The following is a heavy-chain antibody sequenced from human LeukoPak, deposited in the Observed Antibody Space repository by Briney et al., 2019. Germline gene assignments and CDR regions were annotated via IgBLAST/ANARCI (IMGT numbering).Heavy chain of an antibody. J-gene: IGHJ3*02. CDR2: IYTSGST. CDR3: ARTITFGGVIVDAFDI. Sequence: SETLSLTRTVSGGSISSGSYYWSWIRQPAGKGLEWIGRIYTSGSTNYNPSLKSRVTISVDTSKNQFSLKLSSVTAADTAVYYCARTITFGGVIVDAFDIWGQGTMVTVSS. CDR1: GGSISSGSYY. D-gene: IGHD3-16*02. V-gene: IGHV4-61*02.